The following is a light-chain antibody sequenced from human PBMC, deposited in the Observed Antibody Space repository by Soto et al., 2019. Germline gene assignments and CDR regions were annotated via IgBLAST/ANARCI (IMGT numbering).Light chain of an antibody. CDR2: EVS. V-gene: IGLV2-14*01. CDR1: SSDVGSHNF. J-gene: IGLJ2*01. CDR3: TSYRSRTTVVV. Sequence: QAVVTQPASVSGSPGQSITISCTGTSSDVGSHNFVSWYQQHPGKPPKLVISEVSNRPSGVSDRFSGSTSGNTASLTISGLQAEDEADYYCTSYRSRTTVVVFGGGTKLTVL.